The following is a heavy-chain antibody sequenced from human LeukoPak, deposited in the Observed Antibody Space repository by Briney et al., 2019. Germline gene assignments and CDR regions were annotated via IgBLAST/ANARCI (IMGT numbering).Heavy chain of an antibody. V-gene: IGHV3-23*01. CDR3: AKDRSGWYYFDY. D-gene: IGHD6-19*01. J-gene: IGHJ4*02. CDR1: GFTFSSYA. CDR2: ISGSGGST. Sequence: AGSLRLSCAASGFTFSSYAMSWVRQAPGKELEWVSGISGSGGSTYYADSVKGRFTISRDTSKNTLYLQMNSLRAEDTAVYYCAKDRSGWYYFDYWGQGTLVTVSS.